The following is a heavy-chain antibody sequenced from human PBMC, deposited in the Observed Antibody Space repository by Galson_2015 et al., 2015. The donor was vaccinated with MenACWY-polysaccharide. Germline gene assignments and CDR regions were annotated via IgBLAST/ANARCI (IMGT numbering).Heavy chain of an antibody. J-gene: IGHJ4*02. Sequence: SLRLSCAASGFTFSSYDMHWARQAPGKGLKWVAFIRYDGRDKYYADSVKGRFTLSRDNSKNTLYLQMDSLRAEDTAVYYCAKDRTAAASDGDYWGQGTLVTVSS. D-gene: IGHD6-13*01. CDR3: AKDRTAAASDGDY. CDR2: IRYDGRDK. V-gene: IGHV3-30*02. CDR1: GFTFSSYD.